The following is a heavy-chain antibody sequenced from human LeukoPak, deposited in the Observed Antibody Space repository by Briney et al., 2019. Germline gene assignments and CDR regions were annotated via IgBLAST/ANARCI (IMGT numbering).Heavy chain of an antibody. J-gene: IGHJ4*02. CDR3: ARGVL. Sequence: PGGSLRLSCGGFGFTFDDYAMHWVRQVPGKGLEWVSGISWTGGDRRYADSVKGRFTISRDNAKNSLYLQMNSLRAEDTAVYYCARGVLWGQGTLVTVSS. CDR2: ISWTGGDR. V-gene: IGHV3-9*01. CDR1: GFTFDDYA.